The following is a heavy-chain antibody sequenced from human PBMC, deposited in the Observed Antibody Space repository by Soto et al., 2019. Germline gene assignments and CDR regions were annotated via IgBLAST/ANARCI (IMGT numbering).Heavy chain of an antibody. Sequence: PGGSLRLSCIASGFTLSTYSMTWVRQAPGKGLEWLSYISKSSTTINYADSVKGRFTISRDNAKNSVYLEMSSLRDEDSAVYYCARDPPNFYHYGMDVWGQGTTVTVSS. CDR3: ARDPPNFYHYGMDV. CDR2: ISKSSTTI. CDR1: GFTLSTYS. D-gene: IGHD7-27*01. V-gene: IGHV3-48*02. J-gene: IGHJ6*02.